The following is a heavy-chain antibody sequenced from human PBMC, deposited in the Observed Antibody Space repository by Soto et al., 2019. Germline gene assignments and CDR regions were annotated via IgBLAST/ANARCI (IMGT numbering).Heavy chain of an antibody. J-gene: IGHJ4*02. Sequence: EVQLLESGGGLIQPGGSLRLSCAASGFTFSSYAMSWVRQAPGKGLEWVTAINGGSTTYYADSVKGRFTISRDNSKNTLYLQMNSLRAEDTAVYYCAKSWIEIRPRPFDYWGQGTLVTVSS. D-gene: IGHD2-2*03. CDR3: AKSWIEIRPRPFDY. CDR1: GFTFSSYA. CDR2: INGGSTT. V-gene: IGHV3-23*01.